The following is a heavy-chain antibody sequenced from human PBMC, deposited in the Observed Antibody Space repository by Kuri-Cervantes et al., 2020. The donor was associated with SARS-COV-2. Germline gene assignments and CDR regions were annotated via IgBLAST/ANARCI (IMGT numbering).Heavy chain of an antibody. CDR2: ISSNGGST. J-gene: IGHJ6*02. CDR3: VGGRGYDSSGYYYGMDV. CDR1: GFTFSSYA. Sequence: GESLKISCSASGFTFSSYAMHWVRQAPGRGLEYVSAISSNGGSTYYADSVKGRFTISRDNPKNTLYLQMSSLRAEDTAVYYCVGGRGYDSSGYYYGMDVWGQGTTVTVSS. V-gene: IGHV3-64D*06. D-gene: IGHD3-22*01.